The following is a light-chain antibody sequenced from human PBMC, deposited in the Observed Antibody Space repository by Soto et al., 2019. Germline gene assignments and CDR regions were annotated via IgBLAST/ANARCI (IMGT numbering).Light chain of an antibody. CDR2: DTS. J-gene: IGKJ4*01. CDR3: HQRSDWPLT. CDR1: QSVNNY. V-gene: IGKV3-11*01. Sequence: EIVLTQSPATLSLSPGERATLSCRASQSVNNYLAWFQQKPGQAPRLLIYDTSNRATGIPARFSGSGSGTDFTLTITSLEPEDFAIYYCHQRSDWPLTFGGGTKVEIK.